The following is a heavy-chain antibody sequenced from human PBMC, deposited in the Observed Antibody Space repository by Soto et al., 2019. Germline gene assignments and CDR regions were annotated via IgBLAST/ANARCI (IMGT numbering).Heavy chain of an antibody. J-gene: IGHJ4*02. V-gene: IGHV3-15*07. Sequence: GGSLRLSCAASGFTFSNAWMNWVRQAPGKGLEWVGRIKSKTDGGTTDYAAPVKGRFTISRDDSKNTLYLQMNSLKTEDTAVYYCTTDPNYDSSGYLLHWGQGTLVTVSS. CDR1: GFTFSNAW. CDR3: TTDPNYDSSGYLLH. D-gene: IGHD3-22*01. CDR2: IKSKTDGGTT.